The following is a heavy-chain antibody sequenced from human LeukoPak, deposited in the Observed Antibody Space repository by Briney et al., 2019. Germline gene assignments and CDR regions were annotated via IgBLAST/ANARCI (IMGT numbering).Heavy chain of an antibody. D-gene: IGHD1-7*01. CDR3: ARDLPRERELQGLGYFQH. J-gene: IGHJ1*01. CDR1: GFTFSSYS. CDR2: ISSSSSYI. V-gene: IGHV3-21*01. Sequence: GGSLRLSCAASGFTFSSYSMNWVRQAPGKGLEWVSSISSSSSYIYYADSVKGRFTISRDNAKNSLYLQMNSLRAEDTAVYYCARDLPRERELQGLGYFQHWGQGTLVTVSS.